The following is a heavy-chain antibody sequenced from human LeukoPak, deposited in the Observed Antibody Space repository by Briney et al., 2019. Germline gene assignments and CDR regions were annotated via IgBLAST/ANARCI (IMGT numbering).Heavy chain of an antibody. D-gene: IGHD2/OR15-2a*01. CDR3: ARAFRARYFDL. J-gene: IGHJ2*01. CDR1: GGSISGSY. Sequence: SETLSLTCTASGGSISGSYWSWLRQPPGKGLEWIGYIYYGGSTNYNPSLKGRVTISVDTSKNQFSLKLSSVTAADTAVYYCARAFRARYFDLWGRGTLVTVSS. CDR2: IYYGGST. V-gene: IGHV4-59*08.